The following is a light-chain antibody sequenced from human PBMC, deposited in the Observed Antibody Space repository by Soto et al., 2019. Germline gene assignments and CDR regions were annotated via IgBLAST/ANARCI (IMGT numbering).Light chain of an antibody. V-gene: IGKV1-5*03. J-gene: IGKJ1*01. Sequence: DIQMTQSPSTLSGAVGGRVTLTCRASQTISSWLAWYQQKPGKAPKLLIYKASTLKIGVTSRFSGSGSGTEFTLTLSSLQPDDFATYYCQHYNSYSEAFGPGTKVDIK. CDR3: QHYNSYSEA. CDR1: QTISSW. CDR2: KAS.